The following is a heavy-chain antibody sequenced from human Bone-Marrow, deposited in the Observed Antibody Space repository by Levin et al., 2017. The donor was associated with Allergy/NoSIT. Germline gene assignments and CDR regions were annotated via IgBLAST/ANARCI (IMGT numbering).Heavy chain of an antibody. J-gene: IGHJ5*02. CDR3: ARDPRSVGLDP. Sequence: GESLKISCGASGFTLSAYWMYWVRQAPGKGLVWVSSINGDGSITRYADSVRGRFTISRDNAKNTLYLQMNSLSAEDTAVYYCARDPRSVGLDPWGQGTLVTVSS. D-gene: IGHD1-26*01. V-gene: IGHV3-74*01. CDR2: INGDGSIT. CDR1: GFTLSAYW.